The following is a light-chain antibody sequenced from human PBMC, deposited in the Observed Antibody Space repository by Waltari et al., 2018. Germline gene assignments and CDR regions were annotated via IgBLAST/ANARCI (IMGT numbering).Light chain of an antibody. CDR1: ELAHKN. Sequence: SYELTQPPSVSVSPGQTATITCSGDELAHKNPCWYQKRPGQSPVLLLYQGNKRPSGTPDRFSGSNSGNTVTLTITGALAVDEADYYCQAWVSNTAVVFGGGTKLTVL. J-gene: IGLJ2*01. CDR2: QGN. CDR3: QAWVSNTAVV. V-gene: IGLV3-1*01.